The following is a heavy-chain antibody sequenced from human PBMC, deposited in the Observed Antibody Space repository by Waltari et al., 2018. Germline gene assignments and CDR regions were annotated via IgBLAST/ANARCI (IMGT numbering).Heavy chain of an antibody. V-gene: IGHV4-39*07. J-gene: IGHJ5*02. CDR2: IYYSGST. Sequence: QLQLQESGPGLVKPSETLSLTCPVSGGSISSSSYYWGWIRQPPGKGLEWIGSIYYSGSTYYNPSLKSRVTISVDTSKNQFSLKLSSVTAADTAVYYCAREQQLVPGWFDPWGQGTLVTVSS. CDR3: AREQQLVPGWFDP. CDR1: GGSISSSSYY. D-gene: IGHD6-13*01.